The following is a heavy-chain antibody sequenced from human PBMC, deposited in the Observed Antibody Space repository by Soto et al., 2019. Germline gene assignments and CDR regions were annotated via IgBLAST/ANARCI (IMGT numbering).Heavy chain of an antibody. CDR1: GFTFSSYG. D-gene: IGHD2-15*01. V-gene: IGHV3-30*18. CDR3: AKGGGLLGYYFDY. Sequence: VQLVESGGGVVQPGRSLRLSCAASGFTFSSYGMHWVRQAPGKGLEWVAVISYDGSNKYYADSVKGRFTISRDNSKNTLYLQMNSLRAEDTAVYYCAKGGGLLGYYFDYWGQGTLVTVSS. CDR2: ISYDGSNK. J-gene: IGHJ4*02.